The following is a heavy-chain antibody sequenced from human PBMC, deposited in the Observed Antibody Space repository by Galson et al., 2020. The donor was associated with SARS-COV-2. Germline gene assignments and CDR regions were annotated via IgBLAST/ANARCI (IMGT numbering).Heavy chain of an antibody. CDR3: AKEHQTDYDFWSGYGDYYYGMDV. V-gene: IGHV3-30*18. CDR2: ISYEGSNK. CDR1: GFTFSSYC. Sequence: TGGSLRLSCAASGFTFSSYCMHWVRQAPGKGLEWVAVISYEGSNKYYADSVKGRVTISRDNSKNTLYLQMNSLRAEDTAVYYCAKEHQTDYDFWSGYGDYYYGMDVWGQGTTVTVSS. J-gene: IGHJ6*02. D-gene: IGHD3-3*01.